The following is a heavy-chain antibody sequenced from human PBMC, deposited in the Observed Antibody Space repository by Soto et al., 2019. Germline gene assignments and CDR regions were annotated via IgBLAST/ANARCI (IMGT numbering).Heavy chain of an antibody. D-gene: IGHD6-19*01. J-gene: IGHJ4*02. CDR2: VYHNGLT. V-gene: IGHV4-4*02. CDR1: GDSISSNVW. Sequence: QVQLQESGPGLVKPSGTLSLTCVVSGDSISSNVWWSWVRQPPGKGLEWIGEVYHNGLTNYNSSLRSRVTLSVDTSKNQFSLKLTSVTAADTAIYYGARDAAVPGETDRFDYWGQGILVTVSS. CDR3: ARDAAVPGETDRFDY.